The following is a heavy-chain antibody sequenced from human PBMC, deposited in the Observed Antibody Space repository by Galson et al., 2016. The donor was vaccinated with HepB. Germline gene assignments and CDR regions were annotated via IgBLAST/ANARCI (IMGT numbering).Heavy chain of an antibody. V-gene: IGHV1-69*04. CDR3: ASAAHTVKAASGPSSY. Sequence: SVKVSCKASGYDFSNYAIGWVRQAPGEGLEWVGRIIPILGITNYAQKIQGRATITADITTTTSYMDLSSLTSEDTAIYYCASAAHTVKAASGPSSYWGQGTLVTVSS. D-gene: IGHD4-11*01. CDR2: IIPILGIT. CDR1: GYDFSNYA. J-gene: IGHJ4*02.